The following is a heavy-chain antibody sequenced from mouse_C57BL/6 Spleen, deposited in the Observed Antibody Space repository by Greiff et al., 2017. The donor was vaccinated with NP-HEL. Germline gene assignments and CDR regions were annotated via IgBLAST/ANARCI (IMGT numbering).Heavy chain of an antibody. Sequence: VQLQQPGAELVKPGASVKLSCKASGYTFTSYWMQWVKQRPGQGLEWIGEIDPSDSYTNYNQKFKGKATLTVDTSSSTAYMQLSSLTSEDSAVYYCARRDDYYEGFAYWGQGTLVTVSA. V-gene: IGHV1-50*01. J-gene: IGHJ3*01. D-gene: IGHD1-1*01. CDR3: ARRDDYYEGFAY. CDR2: IDPSDSYT. CDR1: GYTFTSYW.